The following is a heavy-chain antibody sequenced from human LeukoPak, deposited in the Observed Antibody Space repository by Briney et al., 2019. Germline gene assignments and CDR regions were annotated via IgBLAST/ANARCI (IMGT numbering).Heavy chain of an antibody. Sequence: GGSLRLSCAASGFTVSSNYMSWVRQAPWKGLEWVSVIYSGGSTYYADSVKGRFTISRDNSKNTLYLQMNSLRAEDTAVYYCARYSSSWYYFDYWGQGTLVTVSS. CDR3: ARYSSSWYYFDY. V-gene: IGHV3-66*02. CDR1: GFTVSSNY. CDR2: IYSGGST. D-gene: IGHD6-13*01. J-gene: IGHJ4*02.